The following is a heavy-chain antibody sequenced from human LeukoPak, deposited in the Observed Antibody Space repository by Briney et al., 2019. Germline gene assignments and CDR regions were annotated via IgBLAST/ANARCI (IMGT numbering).Heavy chain of an antibody. D-gene: IGHD3-10*01. CDR1: GFTFGDYA. V-gene: IGHV3-49*04. CDR2: IRNKADGGTT. J-gene: IGHJ4*02. Sequence: GGSLRLSCTASGFTFGDYAMSWVRQAPGKGLEWVGFIRNKADGGTTEYAASVKGRFTISRDDSKSIAYLQMNSLKTEDTAVYYCAKGSGEFLFDCWGQGTLVTVSS. CDR3: AKGSGEFLFDC.